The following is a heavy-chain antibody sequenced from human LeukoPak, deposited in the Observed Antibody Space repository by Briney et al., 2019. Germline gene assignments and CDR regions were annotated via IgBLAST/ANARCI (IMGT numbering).Heavy chain of an antibody. Sequence: PGGSLRLSCAAPGFTVSSNYMSWVRQAPGKGLEWVSVIYSVGSTYYADSVKGRFTISRDNAKNTLSLQMNSLRPEDTGVYYCARAPSEIGGYYPEYFRHWGQGTLVTVSS. V-gene: IGHV3-53*01. CDR1: GFTVSSNY. CDR3: ARAPSEIGGYYPEYFRH. D-gene: IGHD3-3*01. CDR2: IYSVGST. J-gene: IGHJ1*01.